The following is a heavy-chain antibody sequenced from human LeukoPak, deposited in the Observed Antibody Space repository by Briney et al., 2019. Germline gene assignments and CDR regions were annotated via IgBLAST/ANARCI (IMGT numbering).Heavy chain of an antibody. Sequence: SETLSLTCTVSGASASTYYWSWIRQPPGKGLEWIGYIYYSGSTSYNPSLKSRVTISVDTTKSQFSLQLTSVTAADTAVYYCARVGSWGGHVDYWGQGTLVTVSS. J-gene: IGHJ4*02. CDR3: ARVGSWGGHVDY. CDR1: GASASTYY. V-gene: IGHV4-59*02. D-gene: IGHD3-16*01. CDR2: IYYSGST.